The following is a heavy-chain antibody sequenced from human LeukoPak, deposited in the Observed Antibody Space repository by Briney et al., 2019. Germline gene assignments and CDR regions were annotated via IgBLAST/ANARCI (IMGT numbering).Heavy chain of an antibody. J-gene: IGHJ4*02. CDR2: IYRVGTT. D-gene: IGHD3-10*01. Sequence: GGSLRLPCAASAFTVYNNYMRWVRQAPGKGLEFVSLIYRVGTTSYADSVKGRFTISSDTSKNTLYLQMNSLRAEDTAVYYCARDLSPVVRASPMGYWGQGTLVTVSS. CDR3: ARDLSPVVRASPMGY. CDR1: AFTVYNNY. V-gene: IGHV3-66*02.